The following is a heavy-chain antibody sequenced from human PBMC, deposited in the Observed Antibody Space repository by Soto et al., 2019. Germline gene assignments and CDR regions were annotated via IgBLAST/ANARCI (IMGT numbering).Heavy chain of an antibody. CDR1: GGSFSGYY. J-gene: IGHJ4*02. CDR3: ARGPWLRGSHTG. CDR2: INHSGST. Sequence: SETLSLTCAVYGGSFSGYYWSWIRQPPGKGLEWIGEINHSGSTNYNPSLKSRVTISVDTSKNQFSLKLSSVAAADTAVYYCARGPWLRGSHTGWGQGTLVTVSS. D-gene: IGHD1-26*01. V-gene: IGHV4-34*01.